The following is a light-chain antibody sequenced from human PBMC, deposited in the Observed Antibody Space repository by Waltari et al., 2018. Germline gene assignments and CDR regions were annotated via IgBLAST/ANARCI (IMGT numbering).Light chain of an antibody. V-gene: IGKV1-5*03. CDR2: KAS. CDR3: QPIPAP. J-gene: IGKJ2*01. CDR1: QSISSW. Sequence: DIQMTQSPSTLSASVGDRVTITCRASQSISSWLAWYQQKPGKAPKLLIYKASSLESGVPSRFSCSGSGTESTLTISSLQPDDFATYYCQPIPAPFGQGTKLEIK.